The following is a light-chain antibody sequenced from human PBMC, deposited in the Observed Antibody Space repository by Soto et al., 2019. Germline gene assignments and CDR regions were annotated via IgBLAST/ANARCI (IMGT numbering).Light chain of an antibody. V-gene: IGKV3-20*01. CDR2: DAS. Sequence: EIVLTQSPGTLSLSPGERATLSCRASQSVSSSYLAWYQQKPGQAPRLLIHDASIRATGIPARFSGSGSGTDFTLTISRLEPEDFAVYYCQQYGSSPWTFGQGTKVDIK. CDR3: QQYGSSPWT. CDR1: QSVSSSY. J-gene: IGKJ1*01.